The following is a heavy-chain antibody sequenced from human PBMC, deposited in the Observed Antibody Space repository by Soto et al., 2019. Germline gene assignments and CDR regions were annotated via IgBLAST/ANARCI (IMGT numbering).Heavy chain of an antibody. J-gene: IGHJ4*02. CDR1: GFTFSSYA. Sequence: SGFTFSSYARTWVRQAPGKGLEWVSAISGGGDTTSYADSVKGRFTVSRDGSKNTLYLQMSSLRAEDTALYYCAKGRGGSGSLTPRVDFWGQGTLVTVSS. CDR2: ISGGGDTT. D-gene: IGHD3-10*01. CDR3: AKGRGGSGSLTPRVDF. V-gene: IGHV3-23*01.